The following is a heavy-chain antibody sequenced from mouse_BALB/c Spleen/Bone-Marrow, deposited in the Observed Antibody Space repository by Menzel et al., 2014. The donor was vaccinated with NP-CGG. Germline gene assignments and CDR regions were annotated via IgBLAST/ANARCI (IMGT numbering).Heavy chain of an antibody. Sequence: EVQGVESGGGLVQPGRSLKLSCAASGFDFSRYWMSWVRQAPGKGLEWIGEINPDSRTINYSPSLKDKFIISRDSAKNTLYLQMSKVRSEDTALYYCARLYDYGWFAYWGQGTLVTVSS. J-gene: IGHJ3*01. CDR3: ARLYDYGWFAY. D-gene: IGHD2-4*01. CDR2: INPDSRTI. CDR1: GFDFSRYW. V-gene: IGHV4-1*02.